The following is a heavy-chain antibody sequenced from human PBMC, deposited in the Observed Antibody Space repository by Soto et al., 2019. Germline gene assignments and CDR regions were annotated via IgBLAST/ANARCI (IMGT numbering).Heavy chain of an antibody. D-gene: IGHD1-26*01. CDR1: GFTFSGSA. V-gene: IGHV3-73*01. CDR2: IRSKANSYAT. Sequence: EVQLVESGGGLVQPGGSLKLSCAASGFTFSGSAMHWVRQASGKGLEWVGRIRSKANSYATAYAASVKGRFTISRDDSKNTAYLQMNSLKTEDTAVYYCMKSVVATSLSDYWGQGTLVTVSS. J-gene: IGHJ4*02. CDR3: MKSVVATSLSDY.